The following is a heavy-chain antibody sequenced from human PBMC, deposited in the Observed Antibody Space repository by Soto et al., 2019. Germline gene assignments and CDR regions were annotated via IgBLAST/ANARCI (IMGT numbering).Heavy chain of an antibody. V-gene: IGHV1-18*01. CDR3: ARFSVYDYGDLYYFDY. D-gene: IGHD4-17*01. CDR1: GYTFTSYG. CDR2: ISAYNGNT. J-gene: IGHJ4*02. Sequence: ASVKVSCKASGYTFTSYGISWVRQAPGQGLEWMGWISAYNGNTNYAQKLQGRVTMTTDTSTSTAYMELRSLRSDDTAVYYCARFSVYDYGDLYYFDYWGQGTLVTVSS.